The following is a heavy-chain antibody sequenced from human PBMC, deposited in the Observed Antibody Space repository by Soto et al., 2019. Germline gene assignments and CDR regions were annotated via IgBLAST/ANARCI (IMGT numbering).Heavy chain of an antibody. J-gene: IGHJ4*02. CDR3: ARGRYTSRWSIFDF. V-gene: IGHV4-31*03. CDR2: IYYSGST. CDR1: GGSISSVGYY. D-gene: IGHD6-13*01. Sequence: QVQLQESGPGLVKPSQTLSLTCTVSGGSISSVGYYWSWIRQHPGKGLEWIGYIYYSGSTYYNPSLESRVAISLDTSKNQFSLKLNSVTAADTAMYYCARGRYTSRWSIFDFWDQGTLVTVSS.